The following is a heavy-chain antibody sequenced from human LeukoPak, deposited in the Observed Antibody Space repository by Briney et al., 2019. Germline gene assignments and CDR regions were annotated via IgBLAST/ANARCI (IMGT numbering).Heavy chain of an antibody. V-gene: IGHV4-34*01. CDR2: INHSGST. Sequence: KPSETLSLTCAVYGGSFSGYYWSWIRQPPGKGLEWIGEINHSGSTNYNPSLKSRVTISVDTSKNQFSLKLSSVTAADTAVYYCARTVGRTASLSYWGQGTLVTVSS. D-gene: IGHD4-11*01. J-gene: IGHJ4*02. CDR1: GGSFSGYY. CDR3: ARTVGRTASLSY.